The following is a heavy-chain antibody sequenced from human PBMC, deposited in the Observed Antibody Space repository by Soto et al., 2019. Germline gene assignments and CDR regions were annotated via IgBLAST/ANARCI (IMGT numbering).Heavy chain of an antibody. Sequence: SETLSLTCAVSGGSISSSNWWSWVRQPPGKGLEWIGEIYHSGGTDYNPSLKSRVTMSVDKSKNQFSLKLTSVTAADTAGYYCARGLVEWSNDYWGQGTLVTVSS. J-gene: IGHJ4*02. CDR3: ARGLVEWSNDY. CDR1: GGSISSSNW. CDR2: IYHSGGT. V-gene: IGHV4-4*02. D-gene: IGHD3-3*01.